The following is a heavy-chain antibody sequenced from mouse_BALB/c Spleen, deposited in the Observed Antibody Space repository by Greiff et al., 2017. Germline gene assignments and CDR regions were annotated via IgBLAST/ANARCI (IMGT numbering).Heavy chain of an antibody. D-gene: IGHD1-1*01. J-gene: IGHJ4*01. Sequence: EVQLQQSGPELVKPGASVKMSCKASGYTFTSYVMHWVKQKPGQGLEWIGYINPYNDGTKYNEKFKGKATLTSDKSSSTAYMELSSLTSEDSAVYYCARVFITTGDYYAMDYWGQGTSVTVSS. V-gene: IGHV1-14*01. CDR1: GYTFTSYV. CDR3: ARVFITTGDYYAMDY. CDR2: INPYNDGT.